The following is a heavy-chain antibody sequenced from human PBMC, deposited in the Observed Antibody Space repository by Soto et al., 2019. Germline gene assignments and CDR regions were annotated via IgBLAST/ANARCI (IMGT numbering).Heavy chain of an antibody. CDR3: ARVPPYDSSGYYLDY. CDR2: IYPGDSDT. V-gene: IGHV5-51*01. D-gene: IGHD3-22*01. Sequence: PGVTLKISCKGSAYSFTSYWIGWVRQMPGKGLEWMGIIYPGDSDTIYSPSFQGQVTISADKSISTAYLQWSSLKASDTAMYYCARVPPYDSSGYYLDYWGQGALVTVSS. CDR1: AYSFTSYW. J-gene: IGHJ4*02.